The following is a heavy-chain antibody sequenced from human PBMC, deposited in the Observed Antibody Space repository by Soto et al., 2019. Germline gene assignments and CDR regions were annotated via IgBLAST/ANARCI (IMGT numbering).Heavy chain of an antibody. CDR2: IYSGGST. CDR1: GFTVSSNY. V-gene: IGHV3-53*04. J-gene: IGHJ6*03. Sequence: EVQLVESGGGLVQPGGSLRHSCAASGFTVSSNYMSWVRQAPGKGLEWVSVIYSGGSTYYADSVKGRFTISRHNSKNTLYLHMNSLRAEDTAVYYCARESEEERYYYYIDVWGKGTTVTVSS. CDR3: ARESEEERYYYYIDV. D-gene: IGHD1-1*01.